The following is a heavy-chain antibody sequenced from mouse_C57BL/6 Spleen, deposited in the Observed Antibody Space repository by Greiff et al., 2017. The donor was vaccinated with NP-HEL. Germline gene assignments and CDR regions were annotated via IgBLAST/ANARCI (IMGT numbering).Heavy chain of an antibody. D-gene: IGHD2-3*01. CDR3: TRDEGDYDGYPWFAY. Sequence: EVQGVESGEGLVKPGGSLKLSCAASGFTFSSYAMSWVRQTPEKRLEWVAYISSGGDYIYYADTVKGRFTISRDNARNTLYLQMSSLKSEDTAMYYWTRDEGDYDGYPWFAYWGQGTLVTVSA. J-gene: IGHJ3*01. CDR2: ISSGGDYI. CDR1: GFTFSSYA. V-gene: IGHV5-9-1*02.